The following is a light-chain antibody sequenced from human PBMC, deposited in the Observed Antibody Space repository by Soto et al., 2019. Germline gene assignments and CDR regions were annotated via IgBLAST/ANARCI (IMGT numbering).Light chain of an antibody. V-gene: IGKV3-20*01. CDR3: QQYASSPLT. Sequence: EIVLSQSPGTLSLSPGERATLSCRVSQTVSSRYLAWYQQKPGQAPSLLIHGASSRPTGIPDRFSGSGSGTDFTLTISRLEPEDSAVYFCQQYASSPLTFGQGTRLEIK. CDR2: GAS. CDR1: QTVSSRY. J-gene: IGKJ5*01.